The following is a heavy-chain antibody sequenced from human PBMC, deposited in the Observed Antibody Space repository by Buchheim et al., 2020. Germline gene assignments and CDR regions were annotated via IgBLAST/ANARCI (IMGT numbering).Heavy chain of an antibody. CDR3: ARGPYFDTSGYYHSNWFDP. CDR2: INPSGGST. V-gene: IGHV1-46*01. D-gene: IGHD3-22*01. Sequence: QVQLVQSGAEVKKSGASVKVSCKASGYTFTDYFVHWARRAPGQGLEWVGLINPSGGSTDYAQKFQGRVTMTRDPSTSPSYMDLSSLSSDDTAVYFCARGPYFDTSGYYHSNWFDPWGQGTL. CDR1: GYTFTDYF. J-gene: IGHJ5*02.